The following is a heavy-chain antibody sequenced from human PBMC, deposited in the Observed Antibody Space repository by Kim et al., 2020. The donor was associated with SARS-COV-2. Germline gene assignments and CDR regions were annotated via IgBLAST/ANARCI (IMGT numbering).Heavy chain of an antibody. Sequence: ASVKVSCKSSGYSFTGYYMHWVRQAPGQGLEWMGWINPNTGGTYYAQKFQGRLTMTRDTSIATAYMELSTLTSDDTAVYYCARALSNAGDYWGQGTLVTVSS. J-gene: IGHJ4*02. CDR3: ARALSNAGDY. V-gene: IGHV1-2*02. CDR2: INPNTGGT. CDR1: GYSFTGYY. D-gene: IGHD3-10*01.